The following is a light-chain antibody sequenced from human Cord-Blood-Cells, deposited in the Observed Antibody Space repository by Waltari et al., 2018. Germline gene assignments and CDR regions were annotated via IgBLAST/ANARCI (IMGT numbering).Light chain of an antibody. J-gene: IGKJ1*01. CDR3: QQYNNWPRT. Sequence: EIVMTQSPATLSVSPGERATLSCTASQSVRSNLAWYQHKPGQAPRLLIYGASTRATGIPARFSGSGSGTEFTLTISSLQSEDCAVYYCQQYNNWPRTFGQGTKVEIK. CDR2: GAS. V-gene: IGKV3-15*01. CDR1: QSVRSN.